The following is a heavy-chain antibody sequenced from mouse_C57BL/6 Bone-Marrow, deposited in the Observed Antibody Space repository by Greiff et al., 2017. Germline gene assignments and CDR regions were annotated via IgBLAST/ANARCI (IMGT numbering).Heavy chain of an antibody. CDR2: IYPGSGNT. Sequence: QVQLQQSGAELVRPGASVKLSCKASGYTFTDYYINWVKQRPGQGLEWIARIYPGSGNTYYNEKFKGKATLTAEKSSSTAYMQLSSLTSEDSAVYFCARRNCYHARDYWGQGTSGTVSS. J-gene: IGHJ4*01. CDR1: GYTFTDYY. V-gene: IGHV1-76*01. CDR3: ARRNCYHARDY.